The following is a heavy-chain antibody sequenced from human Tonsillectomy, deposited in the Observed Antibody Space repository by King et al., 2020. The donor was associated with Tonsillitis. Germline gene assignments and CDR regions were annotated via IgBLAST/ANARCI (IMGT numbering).Heavy chain of an antibody. J-gene: IGHJ6*03. Sequence: QLQESGPGLVKPSETLSLTCTVSGGSVTSYYWSWGRQPPGDRLEWIGYIYHSGITNYNPSLKSRVTISVDTSKNQFPLTPTSVTAADTAMYYCARERGENCGYPYNYYYMDVWGKGTTVTVSS. CDR2: IYHSGIT. D-gene: IGHD3-22*01. CDR3: ARERGENCGYPYNYYYMDV. CDR1: GGSVTSYY. V-gene: IGHV4-59*02.